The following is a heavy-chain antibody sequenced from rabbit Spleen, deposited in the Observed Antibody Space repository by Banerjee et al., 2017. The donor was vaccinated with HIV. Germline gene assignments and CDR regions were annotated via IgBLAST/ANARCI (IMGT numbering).Heavy chain of an antibody. V-gene: IGHV1S7*01. D-gene: IGHD1-1*01. CDR3: VRGASSSGYYSL. CDR1: GFDFSNYG. CDR2: IDPLFGTT. J-gene: IGHJ4*01. Sequence: LEESGGGLVQPGGSLKLSCKASGFDFSNYGVSWVRQAPGKGLEWIGYIDPLFGTTYYANWVNGRVTISSHNAQNTLYLQLNSLTAADTATYFCVRGASSSGYYSLWGPGTLVTVS.